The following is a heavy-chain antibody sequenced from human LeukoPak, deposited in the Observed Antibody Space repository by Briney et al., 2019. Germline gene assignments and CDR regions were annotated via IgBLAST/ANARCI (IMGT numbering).Heavy chain of an antibody. CDR2: ISGSGGST. CDR3: AKAPYDTSGFSSPNYFDY. V-gene: IGHV3-23*01. CDR1: GFTFSSYA. D-gene: IGHD3-22*01. Sequence: GGSLRLSCAASGFTFSSYAMNWVRQAPGKGLEWVSAISGSGGSTYYADSVKGRFTISRDNSKNTLYLQMNSLRAEDTAVYYCAKAPYDTSGFSSPNYFDYWGQGTLVTVSS. J-gene: IGHJ4*02.